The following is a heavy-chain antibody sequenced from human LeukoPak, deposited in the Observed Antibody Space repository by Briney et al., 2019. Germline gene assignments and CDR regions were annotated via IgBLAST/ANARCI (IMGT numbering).Heavy chain of an antibody. CDR2: IIPIFGTA. CDR3: ARYQLHRWTFDY. D-gene: IGHD2-2*01. Sequence: SVKVSCKASGGTFSSYAISWVRQAPGQGLEWMGGIIPIFGTANYAQKFQGRVTITADESTSTAYMELCSLRSEDTAVYYCARYQLHRWTFDYWGQGTLVTVSS. CDR1: GGTFSSYA. V-gene: IGHV1-69*01. J-gene: IGHJ4*02.